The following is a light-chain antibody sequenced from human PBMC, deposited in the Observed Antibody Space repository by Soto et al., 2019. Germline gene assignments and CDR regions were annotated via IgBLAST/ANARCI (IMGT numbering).Light chain of an antibody. Sequence: QSALTQPPSVSAAAGLKVTISCSGSTSNIGNNYVSWYQQLPGTAPKLLIYDNNKRPSGIPDRFSGSKSGTSATLGITGLQTGDEAYYYCGTWDSSLSAEVFGGGTKLTV. V-gene: IGLV1-51*01. J-gene: IGLJ3*02. CDR1: TSNIGNNY. CDR2: DNN. CDR3: GTWDSSLSAEV.